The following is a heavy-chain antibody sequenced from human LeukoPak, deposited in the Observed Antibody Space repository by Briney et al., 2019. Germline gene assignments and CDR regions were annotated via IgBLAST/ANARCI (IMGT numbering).Heavy chain of an antibody. V-gene: IGHV3-21*01. Sequence: GGSLRLSCAASGFTFSSYTMNWVRQAPGKGLEWVSSISSSGTYTYYADSVKGRFTVSRDNAKNSLYLQLSSLRAEDTAVYYCARDRTVDDFWSGSGAFDIWGQGTMVTVSS. D-gene: IGHD3-3*01. CDR3: ARDRTVDDFWSGSGAFDI. J-gene: IGHJ3*02. CDR1: GFTFSSYT. CDR2: ISSSGTYT.